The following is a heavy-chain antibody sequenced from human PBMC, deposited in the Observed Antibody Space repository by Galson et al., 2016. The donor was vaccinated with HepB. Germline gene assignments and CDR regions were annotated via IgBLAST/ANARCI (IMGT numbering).Heavy chain of an antibody. D-gene: IGHD4-23*01. Sequence: SLRLSCAASGFTFSNYAVHWVRQAPGKGLEWVALISYDGSKKYYADSVRGRITISRDNSKNTLYLQMSSLRPEDTAVYFCARDPMAYAGRLDYWGQGTLVTVSS. CDR1: GFTFSNYA. V-gene: IGHV3-30-3*01. J-gene: IGHJ4*02. CDR3: ARDPMAYAGRLDY. CDR2: ISYDGSKK.